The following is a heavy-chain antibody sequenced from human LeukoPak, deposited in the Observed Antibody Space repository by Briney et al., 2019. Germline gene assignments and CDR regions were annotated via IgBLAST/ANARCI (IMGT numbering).Heavy chain of an antibody. D-gene: IGHD4-17*01. CDR2: ISAYNGNT. V-gene: IGHV1-18*01. Sequence: ASVKVSCKASGGTFSSYAISWVRQAPGQGLEWMGWISAYNGNTNYAQKLQGRVTMTTDTSTSTAYMELRSLRSDDTAVYYCARDVHGDYGSGWFDPWGQGTLVSVSS. CDR1: GGTFSSYA. J-gene: IGHJ5*02. CDR3: ARDVHGDYGSGWFDP.